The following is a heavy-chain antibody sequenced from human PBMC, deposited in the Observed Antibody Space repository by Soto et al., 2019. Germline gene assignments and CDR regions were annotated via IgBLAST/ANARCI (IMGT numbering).Heavy chain of an antibody. J-gene: IGHJ5*02. CDR3: ARDSGDFWSGYSWFDP. D-gene: IGHD3-3*01. CDR1: GYTFTSYY. V-gene: IGHV1-46*01. CDR2: INPSGGST. Sequence: ASVKVSCKASGYTFTSYYMHWVRQAPGQGLEWMGIINPSGGSTSYAQKFQGRVTMTRDTSTSTVYMELSSLRSEDTAVYYCARDSGDFWSGYSWFDPWGQGTLVTVSS.